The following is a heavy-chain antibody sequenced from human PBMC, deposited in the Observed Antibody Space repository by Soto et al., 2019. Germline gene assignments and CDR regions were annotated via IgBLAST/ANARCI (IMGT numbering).Heavy chain of an antibody. CDR2: INPDNGNT. D-gene: IGHD3-3*01. Sequence: ASVKVSCKASGYTFTSYGMNWVRQAPGRGLEWMGWINPDNGNTKYSQKFQGRATIARDTSISTAYMELSSLRSEDTAVYYCARRRSDRGGMDVWGQGTTVTVSS. CDR3: ARRRSDRGGMDV. J-gene: IGHJ6*02. V-gene: IGHV1-3*01. CDR1: GYTFTSYG.